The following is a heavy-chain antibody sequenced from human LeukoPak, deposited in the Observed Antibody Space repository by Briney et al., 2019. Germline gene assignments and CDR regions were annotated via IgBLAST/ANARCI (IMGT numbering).Heavy chain of an antibody. D-gene: IGHD2-15*01. J-gene: IGHJ6*03. V-gene: IGHV4-61*02. CDR1: GGSISSGSYY. Sequence: PSETLSLTCTVSGGSISSGSYYWSWIRQPAGKGPEWIGRIYTSGSTNYNPSLKSRVTISVDTSKNQFSLKLSSVTAADTAVYYCARDRRGYCSGGSCYSDPYYYYYYMDVWGKGTTVTISS. CDR3: ARDRRGYCSGGSCYSDPYYYYYYMDV. CDR2: IYTSGST.